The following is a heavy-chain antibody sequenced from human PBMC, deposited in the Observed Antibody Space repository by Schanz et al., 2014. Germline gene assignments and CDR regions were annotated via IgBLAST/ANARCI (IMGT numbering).Heavy chain of an antibody. V-gene: IGHV4-34*01. D-gene: IGHD2-2*01. CDR1: GFSFSSYS. J-gene: IGHJ4*02. CDR2: INHGGST. CDR3: ARAARRTRVVPLYFDY. Sequence: ADLVESGGGLIQRGESLRLSCSASGFSFSSYSMNWVRQAPGKGLEWIAEINHGGSTNYNPSLKSRVTISVDTSKNQFSLKLRSVTAADTAVYYCARAARRTRVVPLYFDYWGQGTLVTVSS.